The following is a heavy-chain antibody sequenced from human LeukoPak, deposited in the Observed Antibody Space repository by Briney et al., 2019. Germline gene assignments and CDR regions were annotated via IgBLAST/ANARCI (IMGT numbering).Heavy chain of an antibody. CDR1: GFTFSSYA. CDR2: ISYDGSNK. V-gene: IGHV3-30*04. D-gene: IGHD2-15*01. Sequence: GGSLRLSCAASGFTFSSYAMHWVRQAPGKGLEWVAVISYDGSNKYYADSVKGRFTISRDNSKTTLYLQMNGLRAEDTAVYYCAKEEEKGVVLEHNHDYWGQGTLVTVAS. J-gene: IGHJ4*02. CDR3: AKEEEKGVVLEHNHDY.